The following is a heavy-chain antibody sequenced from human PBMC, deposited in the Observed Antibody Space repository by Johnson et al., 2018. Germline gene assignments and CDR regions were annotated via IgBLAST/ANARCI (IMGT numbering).Heavy chain of an antibody. CDR1: GFTFSSYG. V-gene: IGHV3-33*01. CDR3: TREASGRGIAFDI. Sequence: QVQLVQSGGGVVQPGRSLRLSCAASGFTFSSYGMHWVRQAPGKGLEWVAVIWYDGSNKYYADSVKGRFTISRDNSKNTLFLQMNNVRAEDTAVYYLTREASGRGIAFDIWGQGTMVTVSS. D-gene: IGHD1-26*01. CDR2: IWYDGSNK. J-gene: IGHJ3*02.